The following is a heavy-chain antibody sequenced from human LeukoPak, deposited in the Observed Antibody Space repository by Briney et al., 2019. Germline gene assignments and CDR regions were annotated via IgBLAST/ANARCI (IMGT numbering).Heavy chain of an antibody. CDR1: GFTFTSSA. J-gene: IGHJ5*02. CDR2: IVVGSGNT. V-gene: IGHV1-58*02. D-gene: IGHD2-21*02. CDR3: ATEGDLNWFDP. Sequence: ASVKVSCKASGFTFTSSAMQWVRQARGQRLEWIGWIVVGSGNTNYAQKFQERVTITRDMSTSTAYMELSSLRSEDTAVYYCATEGDLNWFDPWGQGTLVTVSS.